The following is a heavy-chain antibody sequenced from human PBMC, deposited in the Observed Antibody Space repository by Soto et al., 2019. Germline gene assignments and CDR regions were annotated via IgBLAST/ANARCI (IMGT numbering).Heavy chain of an antibody. J-gene: IGHJ4*02. Sequence: QVQVVQSGAEVKEPGASVEVACKASGYTFTTYGISWVRQAPGQGLEWIGWINAYTGNTNYAQKVQGRVTMTTDTSTSTAYMELRSLRSDDTDVYYCARFYGSGSFPYDYWGQGTLVTVSS. D-gene: IGHD3-10*01. V-gene: IGHV1-18*01. CDR1: GYTFTTYG. CDR2: INAYTGNT. CDR3: ARFYGSGSFPYDY.